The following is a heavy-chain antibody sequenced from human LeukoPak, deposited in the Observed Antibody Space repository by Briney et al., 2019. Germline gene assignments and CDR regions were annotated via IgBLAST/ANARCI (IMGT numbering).Heavy chain of an antibody. CDR1: GFTFSDYG. CDR2: ISSRSSTI. V-gene: IGHV3-48*01. Sequence: GGSLRLSCAASGFTFSDYGMNWVRQAPGKGLEWVSYISSRSSTIYYADSVKGRFTISRDNSKNTLYLQMNSLRAEDTAVYYCARAGYCSSTSCYHFFDYWGQGTLVTVSS. D-gene: IGHD2-2*01. CDR3: ARAGYCSSTSCYHFFDY. J-gene: IGHJ4*02.